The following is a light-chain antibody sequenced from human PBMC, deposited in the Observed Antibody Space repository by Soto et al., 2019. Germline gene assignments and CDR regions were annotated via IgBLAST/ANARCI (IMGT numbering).Light chain of an antibody. CDR3: QSYVSGLVGLV. V-gene: IGLV1-40*01. Sequence: QSVLTQPPSVSGAPGQRITLACTGSNSNIGAGYDVHWYRQFPGAAPKALISTKSHRPSGVPDRFSASKSGTSASLAITGLQPEDEAEYYCQSYVSGLVGLVFGTGTKLTVL. CDR1: NSNIGAGYD. CDR2: TKS. J-gene: IGLJ2*01.